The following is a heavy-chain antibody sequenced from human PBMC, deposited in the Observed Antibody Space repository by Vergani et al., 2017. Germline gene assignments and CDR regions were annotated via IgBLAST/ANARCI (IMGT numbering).Heavy chain of an antibody. CDR1: GGSISSYY. V-gene: IGHV4-59*01. J-gene: IGHJ3*02. CDR3: ARDWPEPYNWNHGETPAFDI. D-gene: IGHD1-14*01. Sequence: QVQLQESGPGLVKPSETLSLTCTVSGGSISSYYWSWIRQPPGKGLEWIGYIYYSGSTNYNPSLKSRVTISVDTSKNQFSLKLSSVTAADTAVYYCARDWPEPYNWNHGETPAFDIWGQGTMVTVSS. CDR2: IYYSGST.